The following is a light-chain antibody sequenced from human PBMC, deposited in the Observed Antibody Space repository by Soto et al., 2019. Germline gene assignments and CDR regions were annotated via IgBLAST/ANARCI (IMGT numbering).Light chain of an antibody. CDR2: AAS. Sequence: DIQMTQSPSSLSASVGDRVTITCRASQSISSYLNWYQQKPGKAPKLLIYAASSLQSGGPSRFSGSGSGTDFTLTISSLQPEDFATYYCQQSYSTPPENTFGGGTKV. CDR1: QSISSY. J-gene: IGKJ4*01. V-gene: IGKV1-39*01. CDR3: QQSYSTPPENT.